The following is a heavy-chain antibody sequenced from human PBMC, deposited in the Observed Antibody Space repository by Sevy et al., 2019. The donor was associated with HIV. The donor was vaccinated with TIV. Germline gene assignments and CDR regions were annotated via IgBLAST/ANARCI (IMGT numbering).Heavy chain of an antibody. CDR2: LYSGGST. Sequence: GGSLRLSCAASGFTVSSTYMSWVRQAPGKGLEWVSVLYSGGSTYYADSVKGGFTISSDNSKNTLYLQMNSLGAEDTAVYFCARSPGFLFDFWGQGTLVTVSS. CDR1: GFTVSSTY. J-gene: IGHJ4*02. V-gene: IGHV3-53*01. D-gene: IGHD3-10*01. CDR3: ARSPGFLFDF.